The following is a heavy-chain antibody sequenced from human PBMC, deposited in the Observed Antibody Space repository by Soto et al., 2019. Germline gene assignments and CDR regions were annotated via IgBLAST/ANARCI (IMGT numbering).Heavy chain of an antibody. V-gene: IGHV3-9*01. J-gene: IGHJ6*02. CDR3: GKDGSSGSPYYGMDF. CDR1: GFTFGDYA. Sequence: QPGGSLTLSCAASGFTFGDYAMHWVRQVPGKGLEWVSGFKWNSGNVGYADSVKGRFTISRDNARNSLYLQMNSLRPEDTAVYYCGKDGSSGSPYYGMDFWGQGTMVTVSS. CDR2: FKWNSGNV. D-gene: IGHD3-10*01.